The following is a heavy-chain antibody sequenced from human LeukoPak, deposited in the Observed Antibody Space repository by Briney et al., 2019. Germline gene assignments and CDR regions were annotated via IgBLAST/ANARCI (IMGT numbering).Heavy chain of an antibody. CDR1: GFTFSNYG. D-gene: IGHD2-15*01. CDR2: ISFDGGNK. CDR3: ARVPVGVATGDY. Sequence: GRSLRLSCEASGFTFSNYGMHWVRQAPGKGLEWVAVISFDGGNKYYVDSVKGRFTISRDNSKNTLYLQMSSLRAEDTAVYYCARVPVGVATGDYWGQGTLVTVSS. J-gene: IGHJ4*02. V-gene: IGHV3-30*03.